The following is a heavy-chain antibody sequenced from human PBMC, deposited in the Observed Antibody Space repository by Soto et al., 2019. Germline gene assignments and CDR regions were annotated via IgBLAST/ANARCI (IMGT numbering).Heavy chain of an antibody. Sequence: QVQLVQSGAEVKKPGASVKVSCKASGYTFTSYAMHWVRQAPGQRLEWMGWINAGNGNTKYSQKFQGRVTITRDTSASTAYMELSSLRSEDTAVYYCARIPGYNWTYAPGRIYYYYGMDVWGQGTTVTVSS. CDR1: GYTFTSYA. D-gene: IGHD1-7*01. V-gene: IGHV1-3*01. CDR3: ARIPGYNWTYAPGRIYYYYGMDV. J-gene: IGHJ6*02. CDR2: INAGNGNT.